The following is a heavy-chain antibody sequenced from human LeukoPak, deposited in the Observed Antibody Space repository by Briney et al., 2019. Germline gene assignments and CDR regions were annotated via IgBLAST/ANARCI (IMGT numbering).Heavy chain of an antibody. CDR3: ASSYSSTSRMGDY. CDR2: ISSSSSYI. J-gene: IGHJ4*02. V-gene: IGHV3-21*01. CDR1: GFTFSTYA. Sequence: GGSLRLSCAASGFTFSTYAMSWVRQAPGKGLEWVSSISSSSSYIYYADSVKGRFTISRDNAKNSLYLQMNSLRAEDTAVYYCASSYSSTSRMGDYWGQGTLVTVSS. D-gene: IGHD2-2*01.